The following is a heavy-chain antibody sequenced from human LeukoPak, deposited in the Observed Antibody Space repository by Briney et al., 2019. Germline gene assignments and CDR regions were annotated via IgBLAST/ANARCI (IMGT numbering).Heavy chain of an antibody. D-gene: IGHD6-19*01. CDR2: IYSGGST. CDR3: ARALYSRGWYGAFDI. V-gene: IGHV3-53*05. Sequence: GGSLRLSCAASGFTVSSNYMSWVRQAPGKGLEWVSVIYSGGSTYYAASVKGRFTISRDNSKNTLYLQTNSLRAEDTAVYYGARALYSRGWYGAFDIWGQGTMVTVS. J-gene: IGHJ3*02. CDR1: GFTVSSNY.